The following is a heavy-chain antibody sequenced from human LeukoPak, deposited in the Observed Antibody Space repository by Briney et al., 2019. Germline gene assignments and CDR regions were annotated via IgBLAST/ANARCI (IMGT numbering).Heavy chain of an antibody. CDR1: GFTFSNYA. Sequence: EIGGSLRLSCAASGFTFSNYAMSWVRQAPGKGLEWVSAISASAGTTYYADSVKGRFTISRDNSKNTLYLQMNSLRAEDTALYSCAKDISGSWTDKYFDYWGQGTLVTVSS. J-gene: IGHJ4*02. V-gene: IGHV3-23*01. D-gene: IGHD1-26*01. CDR2: ISASAGTT. CDR3: AKDISGSWTDKYFDY.